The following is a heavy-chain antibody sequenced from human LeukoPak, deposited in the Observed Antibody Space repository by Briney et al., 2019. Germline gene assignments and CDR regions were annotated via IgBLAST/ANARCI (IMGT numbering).Heavy chain of an antibody. V-gene: IGHV1-18*01. CDR1: GYTFLGYS. CDR3: AREYGGNPGLFGY. J-gene: IGHJ4*02. CDR2: ITPYNGNT. Sequence: ASVTVSCMASGYTFLGYSISWVRQAPGHGLEWMGWITPYNGNTNYVQKFQGRATMTTDTSTSTDYMELRSLRSDDTAVYYCAREYGGNPGLFGYWGQGTLVTVSS. D-gene: IGHD4-23*01.